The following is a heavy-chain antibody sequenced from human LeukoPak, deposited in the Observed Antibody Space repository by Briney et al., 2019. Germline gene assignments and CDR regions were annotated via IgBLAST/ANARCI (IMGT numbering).Heavy chain of an antibody. CDR1: GFTVSSNY. Sequence: GGSLRLSCAASGFTVSSNYMSWVRQAPGKGLEWVSVIYSGSTTYYADSVKGRFAISRDNSKNTLYLQMNSLRAEDTAVYYCAIVDTAMDPWGQGTLVIVSS. CDR2: IYSGSTT. V-gene: IGHV3-53*01. J-gene: IGHJ5*02. CDR3: AIVDTAMDP. D-gene: IGHD5-18*01.